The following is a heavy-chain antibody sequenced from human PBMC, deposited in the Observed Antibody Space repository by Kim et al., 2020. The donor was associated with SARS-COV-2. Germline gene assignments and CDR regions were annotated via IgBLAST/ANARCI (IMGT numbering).Heavy chain of an antibody. V-gene: IGHV2-70*01. CDR3: ARMLAGPTAMDV. D-gene: IGHD4-4*01. Sequence: YDSTSLKTRLTISKDTSKNQVVLTMTNMDPVDTATYYCARMLAGPTAMDVWGKGTTVTVSS. J-gene: IGHJ6*04.